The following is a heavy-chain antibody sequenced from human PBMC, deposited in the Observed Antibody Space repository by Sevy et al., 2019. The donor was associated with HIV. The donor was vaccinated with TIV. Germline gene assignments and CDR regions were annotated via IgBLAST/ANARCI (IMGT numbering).Heavy chain of an antibody. CDR1: GGSISSGDYY. V-gene: IGHV4-30-4*01. CDR2: IYYSGST. D-gene: IGHD3-10*01. Sequence: SETLSLTCTVSGGSISSGDYYWSWIRQPPGKGLEWIGYIYYSGSTYYNPSLKSRVTISVDTSKNQFSLKLGSVTAADTAVYYCARDRYYYGSGTSYYFDYWGQGTLVTVSS. J-gene: IGHJ4*02. CDR3: ARDRYYYGSGTSYYFDY.